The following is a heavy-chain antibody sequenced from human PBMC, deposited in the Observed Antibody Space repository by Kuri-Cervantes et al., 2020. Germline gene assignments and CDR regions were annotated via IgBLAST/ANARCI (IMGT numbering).Heavy chain of an antibody. Sequence: GGSLRLSCAASGLVLSNFGVHWVRQTPGKGMEWVAFIRNGGSNKYYADSVKGRFTISRDNSKNTLYLQMNSLRAEDTAVYYCARANYDSSGYLYFDYWGQGTLVTVSS. CDR1: GLVLSNFG. CDR2: IRNGGSNK. D-gene: IGHD3-22*01. J-gene: IGHJ4*02. V-gene: IGHV3-30*02. CDR3: ARANYDSSGYLYFDY.